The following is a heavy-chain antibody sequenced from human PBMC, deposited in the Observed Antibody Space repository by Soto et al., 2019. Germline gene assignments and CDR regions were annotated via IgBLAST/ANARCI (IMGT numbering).Heavy chain of an antibody. J-gene: IGHJ2*01. D-gene: IGHD3-9*01. CDR3: AKDVRLRYFDWLSSENWYFDL. CDR2: ISGSGGST. CDR1: GFTFSSYA. V-gene: IGHV3-23*01. Sequence: EVQLLESGGGLVQPGGSLRLSCAASGFTFSSYAMSWVRQAPGKGLEWVSAISGSGGSTYYADSVKGRFTISRDNSKNTLYLQMNSLRAEDTAVYYCAKDVRLRYFDWLSSENWYFDLWGRGTLVTVSS.